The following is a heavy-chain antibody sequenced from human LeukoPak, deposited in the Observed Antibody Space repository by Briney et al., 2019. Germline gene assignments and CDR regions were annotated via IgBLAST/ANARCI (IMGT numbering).Heavy chain of an antibody. V-gene: IGHV4-38-2*02. J-gene: IGHJ4*02. Sequence: SETLSLTCTVSGYSISSGYYWGWIRQPPGKGLEWIGSIYHSGSTYYNPSLKSRVTVSVDTSKNQFSLKLSSVTAADTAVYYCAILPQYYYDRFDYWGQGTLVTVSS. CDR1: GYSISSGYY. CDR2: IYHSGST. D-gene: IGHD3-22*01. CDR3: AILPQYYYDRFDY.